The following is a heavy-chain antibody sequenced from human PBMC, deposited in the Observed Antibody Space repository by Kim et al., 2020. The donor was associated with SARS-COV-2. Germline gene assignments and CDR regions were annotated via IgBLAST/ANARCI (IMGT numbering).Heavy chain of an antibody. CDR1: GGSLNSGDHF. V-gene: IGHV4-39*01. CDR2: IHHTWSN. CDR3: ARTARYGGPSLFYY. J-gene: IGHJ4*02. D-gene: IGHD4-17*01. Sequence: SETLSLTCTVSGGSLNSGDHFWGWIRQSPGKGLEWIGNIHHTWSNFYTPSLKSRVTLSVDTSKNQFSLRLSSVTAADSAVYYCARTARYGGPSLFYYWGQGILVTVSS.